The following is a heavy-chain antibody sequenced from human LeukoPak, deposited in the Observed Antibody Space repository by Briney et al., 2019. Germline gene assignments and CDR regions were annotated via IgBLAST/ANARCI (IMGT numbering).Heavy chain of an antibody. D-gene: IGHD2-15*01. CDR3: APYCSGGSCYRY. V-gene: IGHV3-23*01. J-gene: IGHJ4*02. CDR2: ISVSGGST. CDR1: GLTFSSYA. Sequence: GGSLRLSCVASGLTFSSYAMSWVRQAPGKGLEWVSTISVSGGSTYYADSVKGRFTISRDNSKNTLYLQMSSLRAEDTAVYYCAPYCSGGSCYRYWGQGTLVTVSS.